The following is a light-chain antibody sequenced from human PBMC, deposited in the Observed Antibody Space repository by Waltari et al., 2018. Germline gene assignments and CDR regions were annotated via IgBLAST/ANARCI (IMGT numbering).Light chain of an antibody. J-gene: IGLJ1*01. CDR2: DVS. CDR3: SSYTSSSPSV. CDR1: SSDVVGYNY. Sequence: QSALTQPASVSGSPGQSITISCTGTSSDVVGYNYVSWYQHNPGKAPKLMIYDVSKRPSGVSTRFSGSKSGTTASLTISGLQAEYEADYYCSSYTSSSPSVFGTGTKVTVL. V-gene: IGLV2-14*03.